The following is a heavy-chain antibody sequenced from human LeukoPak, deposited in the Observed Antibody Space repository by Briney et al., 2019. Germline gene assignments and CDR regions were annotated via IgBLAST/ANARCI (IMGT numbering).Heavy chain of an antibody. D-gene: IGHD2-15*01. Sequence: SETLSLTCTVSGGSIGGYYWTWIRQPHGKGLEWVGYVDYSASTNYNPSLKSRVTISIDTSKNQFSLKLNSVTAADTAVYYCARLRGPKYYYYMDVWGKGTTVTVSS. CDR2: VDYSAST. J-gene: IGHJ6*03. CDR1: GGSIGGYY. V-gene: IGHV4-59*01. CDR3: ARLRGPKYYYYMDV.